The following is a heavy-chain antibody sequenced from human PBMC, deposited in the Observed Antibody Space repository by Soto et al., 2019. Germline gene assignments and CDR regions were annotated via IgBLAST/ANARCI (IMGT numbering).Heavy chain of an antibody. CDR3: ARWPQLEPRFDY. J-gene: IGHJ4*02. CDR2: IYYSGST. Sequence: QVQLQESGPGLVKPSQTLSLTCTVSGGSISSGGYYWSWIRQHPGKGLEWIGYIYYSGSTYYNPSHHSRVTISVDTSMNPFSLKLSSVTAADTAVYYCARWPQLEPRFDYWGQGTLVTVSS. V-gene: IGHV4-31*03. CDR1: GGSISSGGYY. D-gene: IGHD1-1*01.